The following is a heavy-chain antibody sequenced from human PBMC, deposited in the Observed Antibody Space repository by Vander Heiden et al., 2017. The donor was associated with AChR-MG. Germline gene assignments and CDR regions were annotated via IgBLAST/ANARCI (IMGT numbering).Heavy chain of an antibody. V-gene: IGHV4-59*01. Sequence: QVQLQESGPGLVKPSETLSLTCIVSGGSISHYYWNWIRQTPGKGLEWIGSIYYNGTTNYNPSLKSRVTISIDTSKNHFSLKLSSVTAADTAVYYCARHSVAWRGGVRRRYAYSGMDVWGQGTTVTVSS. CDR3: ARHSVAWRGGVRRRYAYSGMDV. CDR1: GGSISHYY. CDR2: IYYNGTT. J-gene: IGHJ6*02. D-gene: IGHD3-16*01.